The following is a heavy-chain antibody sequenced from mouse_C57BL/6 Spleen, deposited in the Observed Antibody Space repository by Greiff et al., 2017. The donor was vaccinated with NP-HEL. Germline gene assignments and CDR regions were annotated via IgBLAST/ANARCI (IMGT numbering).Heavy chain of an antibody. J-gene: IGHJ2*01. V-gene: IGHV10-1*01. CDR2: IRSKSNNYAT. CDR1: GFSFNTYA. Sequence: EVQLQESGGGLVQPKGSLKLSCAASGFSFNTYAMNWVRQAPGKGLEWVARIRSKSNNYATYYADSVKDRFTISSDDSESMLYLQMNNLKTEDTAMYYGVRQDGNYDFDDWGQGTTLTVSS. D-gene: IGHD2-1*01. CDR3: VRQDGNYDFDD.